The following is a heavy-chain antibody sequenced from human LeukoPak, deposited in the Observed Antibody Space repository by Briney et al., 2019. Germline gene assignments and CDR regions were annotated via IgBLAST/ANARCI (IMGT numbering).Heavy chain of an antibody. J-gene: IGHJ4*02. D-gene: IGHD6-19*01. CDR1: GGSFSSGGYY. CDR3: ARMVPGWNFDY. CDR2: IYDSGST. Sequence: SETLSLTCTVSGGSFSSGGYYWSWIRQPPGKGLEWIGNIYDSGSTNYNPSLKSRVTISVDTSKNHFSLKLTSVTAADTAVYYCARMVPGWNFDYWGQGTLVTVSS. V-gene: IGHV4-61*03.